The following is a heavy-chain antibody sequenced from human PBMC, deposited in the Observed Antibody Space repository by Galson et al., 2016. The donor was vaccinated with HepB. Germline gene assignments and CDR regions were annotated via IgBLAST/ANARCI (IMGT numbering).Heavy chain of an antibody. V-gene: IGHV3-23*01. J-gene: IGHJ4*02. Sequence: SLRLSCAASGFTFSSYAMSWVRQAPGKGLEWVSAISGIGGSTYYAGSVKGRFTISRDNSKNTLYLQMNSLRAEDTAVYYCAKDQAGPWGYWGQGTRVTVSS. CDR2: ISGIGGST. CDR3: AKDQAGPWGY. CDR1: GFTFSSYA. D-gene: IGHD3-16*01.